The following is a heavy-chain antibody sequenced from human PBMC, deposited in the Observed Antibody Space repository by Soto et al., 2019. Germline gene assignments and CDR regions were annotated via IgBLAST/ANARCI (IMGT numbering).Heavy chain of an antibody. CDR2: VYYSVTT. D-gene: IGHD4-17*01. CDR1: GGSVSDKTYN. J-gene: IGHJ4*02. CDR3: ARTTAVPNTLRSRYFFDY. Sequence: SETLSLTCSVSGGSVSDKTYNWSWIRQPPGQRLERIGYVYYSVTTNYNPSLKSRVNISVDLSKSQFSLRLSSVTTADTAIYYCARTTAVPNTLRSRYFFDYWGQGTLVTVSS. V-gene: IGHV4-61*01.